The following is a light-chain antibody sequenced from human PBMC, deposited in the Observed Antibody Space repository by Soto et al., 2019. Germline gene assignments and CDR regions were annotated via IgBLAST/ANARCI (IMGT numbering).Light chain of an antibody. CDR2: GAS. J-gene: IGKJ1*01. CDR3: QQYNNWST. CDR1: QSVSSN. V-gene: IGKV3-15*01. Sequence: EIVMTQSPATLSVSPGERATLSCRASQSVSSNLAWYQQKPGQAPRLLIYGASTRATGIPARFSGSGSGTEFTHTISSLQSEDFAVYYCQQYNNWSTFGQGTKVEIK.